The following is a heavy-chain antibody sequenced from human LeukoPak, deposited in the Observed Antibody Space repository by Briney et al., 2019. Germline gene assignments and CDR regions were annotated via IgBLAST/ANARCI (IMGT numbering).Heavy chain of an antibody. CDR2: IKQDGSEK. CDR3: ARTLYYDILTGYSPTPYYFDY. Sequence: GSLRLSCAASGFTFSSYWMSWVRQAPGKGLEWVANIKQDGSEKYYVDSVKGRFTISRDNAKNSLYLQMNSLRAEDTAVYYCARTLYYDILTGYSPTPYYFDYWGQGTLVTVSS. CDR1: GFTFSSYW. D-gene: IGHD3-9*01. V-gene: IGHV3-7*03. J-gene: IGHJ4*02.